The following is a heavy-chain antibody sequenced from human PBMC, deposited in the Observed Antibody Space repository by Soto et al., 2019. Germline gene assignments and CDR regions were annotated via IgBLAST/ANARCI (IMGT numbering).Heavy chain of an antibody. J-gene: IGHJ3*02. V-gene: IGHV1-3*04. CDR3: AREGINAGIPPWGDAFDI. Sequence: QVQLVQSGAEVKKPGASVKISCEASGYTSTGYVMHWVRQAPGQRPEWMGWISTGTGNTRSSQRFQGRVAFTGDASASTFYMALSSLTFEDTAVYYCAREGINAGIPPWGDAFDIWGQGTMVTVSS. CDR2: ISTGTGNT. CDR1: GYTSTGYV. D-gene: IGHD3-10*01.